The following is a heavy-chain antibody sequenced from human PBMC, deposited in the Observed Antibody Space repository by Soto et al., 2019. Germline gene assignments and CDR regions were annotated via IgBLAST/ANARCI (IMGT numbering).Heavy chain of an antibody. Sequence: QVQLQESGPGLVKPSQTLSLTCTVSGGSISSGGYYWSWIRQHPGKGLEWNGYVYYSGSTYYNPSLKSRVTISVDTSKNQFSLKLSSVTAADTAVYYCARTSYDSSGTAADPWGQGTLVTVSS. V-gene: IGHV4-31*03. J-gene: IGHJ5*02. CDR2: VYYSGST. CDR1: GGSISSGGYY. D-gene: IGHD3-22*01. CDR3: ARTSYDSSGTAADP.